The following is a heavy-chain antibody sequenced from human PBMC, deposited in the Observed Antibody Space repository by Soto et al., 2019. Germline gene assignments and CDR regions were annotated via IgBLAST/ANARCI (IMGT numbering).Heavy chain of an antibody. CDR1: GGSISSYY. D-gene: IGHD3-10*01. V-gene: IGHV4-59*08. Sequence: SETLSLTCTVSGGSISSYYWSWIRQPPGKGLEWIGYIYYSGSTNYNPSLKSRVTISVDTSKNQFSLKLSSVTAADTAVYYCARVARSGSYQYYFDYWVQGTLVTVSS. J-gene: IGHJ4*02. CDR3: ARVARSGSYQYYFDY. CDR2: IYYSGST.